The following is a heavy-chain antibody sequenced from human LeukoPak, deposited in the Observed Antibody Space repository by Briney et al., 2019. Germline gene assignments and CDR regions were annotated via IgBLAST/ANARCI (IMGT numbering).Heavy chain of an antibody. J-gene: IGHJ6*03. V-gene: IGHV4-59*01. CDR1: GGSISSYY. D-gene: IGHD5-18*01. CDR3: AREGYSYGLAPYYYYYMDV. CDR2: IYYSGST. Sequence: SETLSLTCTVSGGSISSYYWSWIRQPPGKGLAWIGYIYYSGSTNYNPSLKSRVTISVDTSKNQFSLKLSSVTAADTAVYYCAREGYSYGLAPYYYYYMDVWGKGTTVTISS.